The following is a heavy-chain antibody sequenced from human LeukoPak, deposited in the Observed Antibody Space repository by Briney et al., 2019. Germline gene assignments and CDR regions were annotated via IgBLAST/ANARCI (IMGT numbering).Heavy chain of an antibody. D-gene: IGHD6-19*01. J-gene: IGHJ4*02. V-gene: IGHV4-38-2*02. CDR3: ATQRDGSIAVAGSPPRYFDY. CDR2: ISHSGST. CDR1: GYSISSGYY. Sequence: PSETLSLTCTVSGYSISSGYYWVWIRQPPGKGLEWIGSISHSGSTYYNPSLKSRVTISVDTSKNHFSLNLTSVTAADTAVYYCATQRDGSIAVAGSPPRYFDYWGQGTPVTVSS.